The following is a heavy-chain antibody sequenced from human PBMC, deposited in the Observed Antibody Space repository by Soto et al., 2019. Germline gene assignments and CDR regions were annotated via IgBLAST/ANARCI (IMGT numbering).Heavy chain of an antibody. J-gene: IGHJ4*02. CDR2: ISGGGDTT. V-gene: IGHV3-23*01. D-gene: IGHD3-10*01. CDR1: GFTFNNYA. Sequence: EVPLLDSGGGFVQPGGSLRRSCAASGFTFNNYAMTWVRQAPGKGLEWVSAISGGGDTTSYADSVKGRFTVSRDGSKNTLYLQMSRLRAGDTARYYCANGRGGSASLPPLVAFWCQGTLVTVSS. CDR3: ANGRGGSASLPPLVAF.